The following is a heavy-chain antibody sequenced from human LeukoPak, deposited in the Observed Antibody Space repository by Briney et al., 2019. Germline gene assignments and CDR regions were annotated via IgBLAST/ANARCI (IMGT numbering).Heavy chain of an antibody. CDR3: VREGLERRTNFDY. V-gene: IGHV3-64D*06. J-gene: IGHJ4*02. CDR2: ISMNVQTT. Sequence: GGSLRLSCSASGFTFTSHVMHWVRQAPGKGLQYVSGISMNVQTTYYAGSVKGRYTISRDSSKNTVYLQMNSLTAEDTAVYYCVREGLERRTNFDYWGQGTLVSVSS. CDR1: GFTFTSHV. D-gene: IGHD1-1*01.